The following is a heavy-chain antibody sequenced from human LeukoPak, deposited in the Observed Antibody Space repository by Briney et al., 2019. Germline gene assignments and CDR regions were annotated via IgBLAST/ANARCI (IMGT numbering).Heavy chain of an antibody. D-gene: IGHD5-24*01. CDR3: ARGVRGREGMDV. V-gene: IGHV4-34*01. J-gene: IGHJ6*02. CDR2: INHSGST. CDR1: GGPFSGYY. Sequence: SETLSLTCAVYGGPFSGYYWSWIRQPPGKGLEWIGEINHSGSTNYNPSLKSRVTISVDTSKNQFSLKLSSVTAADTSVYYCARGVRGREGMDVWGQGTTVTVSS.